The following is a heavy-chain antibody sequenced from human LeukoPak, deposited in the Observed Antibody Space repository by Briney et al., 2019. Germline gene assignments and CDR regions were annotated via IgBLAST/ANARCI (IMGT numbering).Heavy chain of an antibody. CDR1: GFTFSSYS. J-gene: IGHJ4*02. CDR3: AKLNYDSSGYYYEGVDY. CDR2: ISSSSSYI. Sequence: GGSLRLSCAASGFTFSSYSMNWVRQAPGKGLEWVSSISSSSSYIYYADSVKGRFTISRDNAKNSLYLQMNSLRAEDTAVYYCAKLNYDSSGYYYEGVDYWGQGTLVTVSS. V-gene: IGHV3-21*01. D-gene: IGHD3-22*01.